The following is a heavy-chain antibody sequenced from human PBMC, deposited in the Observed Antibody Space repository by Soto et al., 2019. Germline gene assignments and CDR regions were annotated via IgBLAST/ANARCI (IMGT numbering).Heavy chain of an antibody. J-gene: IGHJ4*01. V-gene: IGHV3-15*07. D-gene: IGHD2-21*01. CDR2: IKSKADGGTT. Sequence: PGGSLRLSCAASGFIFSNAWINWVRQAPGKGLEWVGRIKSKADGGTTDFAAPVKGRFAISRDDSKNMMYMEMSSLRTEDTAVYYCTTYSYINMQIVRFDFWGHGTLVIVFS. CDR3: TTYSYINMQIVRFDF. CDR1: GFIFSNAW.